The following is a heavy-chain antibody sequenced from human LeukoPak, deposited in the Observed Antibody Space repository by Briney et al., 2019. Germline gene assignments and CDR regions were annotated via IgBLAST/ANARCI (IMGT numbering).Heavy chain of an antibody. CDR1: GFTFSTCA. J-gene: IGHJ5*02. D-gene: IGHD4-17*01. V-gene: IGHV3-23*01. CDR3: AKLWGTTVTTSAQA. Sequence: GGSLRLSCAASGFTFSTCAMSWVRQAPGKGLEWVSGISGTTSGTYYADSVKGRFTISRDNSKNTLFLQVNSLRAEDTAVYYCAKLWGTTVTTSAQAWGQGTLATVSS. CDR2: ISGTTSGT.